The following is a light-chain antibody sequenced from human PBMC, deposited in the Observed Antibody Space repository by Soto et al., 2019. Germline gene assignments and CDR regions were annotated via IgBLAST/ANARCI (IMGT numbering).Light chain of an antibody. CDR2: DVS. CDR1: SSDVGGYNY. CDR3: SSYTSSSTLYV. Sequence: QSALTQPASVPGSPGPSITISCTGTSSDVGGYNYVSWYQQHPGKAPKLMIYDVSNRPSGVSNRFSGSKSGNTASLTISGRQAEDEADYYCSSYTSSSTLYVFGTGTKLTVL. J-gene: IGLJ1*01. V-gene: IGLV2-14*01.